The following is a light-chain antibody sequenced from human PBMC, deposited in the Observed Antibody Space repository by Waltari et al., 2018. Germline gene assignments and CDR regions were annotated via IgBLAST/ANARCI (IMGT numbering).Light chain of an antibody. J-gene: IGKJ2*03. Sequence: DIQMTQSPSSLSASAGARVTITCRASQGISSYLNWYQQKPGKAPKRLIYGASSLESGVPSRFSGSGSGTDFTLTISSLQPEDFATYYCLQYNSNPPSFGQGTKVEIK. V-gene: IGKV1-17*01. CDR2: GAS. CDR3: LQYNSNPPS. CDR1: QGISSY.